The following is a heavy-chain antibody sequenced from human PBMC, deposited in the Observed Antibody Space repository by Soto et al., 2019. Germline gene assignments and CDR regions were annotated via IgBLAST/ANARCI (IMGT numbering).Heavy chain of an antibody. CDR2: IIPIFGTA. D-gene: IGHD4-4*01. CDR3: ARAPTTWEEGMAV. V-gene: IGHV1-69*12. Sequence: QVQLVQSGAEVKKPGSLVKVSCKASGGTFSSYAISWVRQAPGQGLEWMGGIIPIFGTANYAQKFQGRVTLTGAESTSPAYGELSRRSSEDTAVYYCARAPTTWEEGMAVWGQGTTVTVSS. CDR1: GGTFSSYA. J-gene: IGHJ6*02.